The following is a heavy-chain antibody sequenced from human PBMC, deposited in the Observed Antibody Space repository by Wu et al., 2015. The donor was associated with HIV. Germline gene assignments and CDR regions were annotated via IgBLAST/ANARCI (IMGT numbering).Heavy chain of an antibody. J-gene: IGHJ4*02. V-gene: IGHV1-2*02. CDR2: TNPNSGGT. CDR3: ARDYHGVLTTFSHYFFDL. CDR1: GYTFTGYY. Sequence: QVQLVQSGAEVKKSGASVKVSCKASGYTFTGYYMHWLRQAPGQGLEWMGWTNPNSGGTKYAQKFQGRVTLTRDTSITTAYMEMSGLRSDDTAVYYCARDYHGVLTTFSHYFFDLWGQGTLVTVSS. D-gene: IGHD3-9*01.